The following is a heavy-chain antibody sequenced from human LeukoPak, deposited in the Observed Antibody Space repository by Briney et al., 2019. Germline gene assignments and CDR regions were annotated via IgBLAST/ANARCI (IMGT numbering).Heavy chain of an antibody. CDR1: GGSISSYY. D-gene: IGHD2-21*02. J-gene: IGHJ6*03. CDR3: ARLVVTHEYYMDV. CDR2: IYTSGST. Sequence: SETLSLTCTVSGGSISSYYWSWIRQPPGKGLEWIGYIYTSGSTNYNPSLKSRVTISVDTSKNQFSLKLSSVTAADTAAYYCARLVVTHEYYMDVWGKGTTVTGSS. V-gene: IGHV4-4*09.